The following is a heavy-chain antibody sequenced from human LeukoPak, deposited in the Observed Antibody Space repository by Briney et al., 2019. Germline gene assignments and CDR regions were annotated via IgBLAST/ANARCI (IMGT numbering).Heavy chain of an antibody. V-gene: IGHV3-23*01. CDR3: ANWGGTQTIGDIWYGPLDY. D-gene: IGHD3-16*01. Sequence: GGSLRLSCVASRFTFSKYIMTWIRQGPGKGLEWVASIRAGGDVTFYADSVKGRFRPSRDNSRNTVYLEMNSLRVDDTGVYFCANWGGTQTIGDIWYGPLDYWGQGTQVTVSS. CDR2: IRAGGDVT. CDR1: RFTFSKYI. J-gene: IGHJ4*02.